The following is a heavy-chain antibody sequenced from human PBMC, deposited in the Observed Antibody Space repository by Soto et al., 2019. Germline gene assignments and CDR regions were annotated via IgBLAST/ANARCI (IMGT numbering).Heavy chain of an antibody. CDR1: GFTFSSYS. D-gene: IGHD6-19*01. V-gene: IGHV3-21*01. J-gene: IGHJ4*02. CDR3: SRDFSRIAVAVLDY. CDR2: ISSSSSYI. Sequence: GGSLRLSCAASGFTFSSYSMNWVRQAPGKGLEWVSSISSSSSYIYYADSVKGRFTISRDNAKNSLYLQMNSLRAEDTAVYYCSRDFSRIAVAVLDYCVQRTLVTVSS.